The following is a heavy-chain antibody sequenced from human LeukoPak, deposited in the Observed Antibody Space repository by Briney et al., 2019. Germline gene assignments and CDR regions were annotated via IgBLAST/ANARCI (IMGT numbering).Heavy chain of an antibody. D-gene: IGHD6-19*01. CDR3: ARVYSSGWYEDY. Sequence: PGRSLRLSCAASGFTFSSYAMHWVRQAPGKGLEWVAVISHDGSNKYYADSVKGRFTISRDNSKNTLYLQMNSLRAEDTAVYYCARVYSSGWYEDYWGQGTLVTVSS. J-gene: IGHJ4*02. CDR1: GFTFSSYA. CDR2: ISHDGSNK. V-gene: IGHV3-30-3*01.